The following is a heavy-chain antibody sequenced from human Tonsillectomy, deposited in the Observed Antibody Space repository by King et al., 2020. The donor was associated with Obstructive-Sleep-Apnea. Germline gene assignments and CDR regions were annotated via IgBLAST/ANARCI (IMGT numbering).Heavy chain of an antibody. D-gene: IGHD3-10*01. CDR3: ARDQEYYGPGSYSYLDL. CDR1: GYTFSNYG. Sequence: LQLVQSGAEVNKPGASVKVSCKASGYTFSNYGISWVRQAPGQGLEWMAWISAYNGNTNHAQKLQGRVTMTTDTSTSTAYMALRSLRSDDTAVSYCARDQEYYGPGSYSYLDLWGQGTLVTVSS. CDR2: ISAYNGNT. J-gene: IGHJ5*02. V-gene: IGHV1-18*01.